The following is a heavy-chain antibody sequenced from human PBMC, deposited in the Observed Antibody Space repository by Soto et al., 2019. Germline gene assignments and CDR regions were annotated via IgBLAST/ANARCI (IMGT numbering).Heavy chain of an antibody. Sequence: PGGSLRLSCAASGFTFSSYGMHWVRQAPGKGLEWVSYISSSGSTIYYSDSVKGRFTISRDNAKNSLYLQMNSLRAEDTAVYYCAREWVTMGYWGQGTLVTVSS. CDR3: AREWVTMGY. CDR2: ISSSGSTI. CDR1: GFTFSSYG. V-gene: IGHV3-48*04. D-gene: IGHD3-10*01. J-gene: IGHJ4*02.